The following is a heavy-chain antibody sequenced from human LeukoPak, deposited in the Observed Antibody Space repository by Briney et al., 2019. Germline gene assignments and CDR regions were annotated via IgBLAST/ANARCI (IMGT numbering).Heavy chain of an antibody. Sequence: ASVKVSCKASGYTFTSYYMHWVRHAPGQGLEWMGIINPSGGSTSYAQKFQGRVTMTRDTSTSTVYMELSSLRSEDTAVFDGARSIAVADDYWGQGTLVTVSS. CDR2: INPSGGST. V-gene: IGHV1-46*01. CDR1: GYTFTSYY. D-gene: IGHD6-19*01. J-gene: IGHJ4*02. CDR3: ARSIAVADDY.